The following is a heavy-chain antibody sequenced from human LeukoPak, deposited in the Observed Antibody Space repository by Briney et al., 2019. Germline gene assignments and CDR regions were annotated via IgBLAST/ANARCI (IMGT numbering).Heavy chain of an antibody. CDR3: ARELSSGSYTRSYYFDY. CDR2: ISAYNGNT. CDR1: GYTFTSYG. V-gene: IGHV1-18*04. D-gene: IGHD1-26*01. J-gene: IGHJ4*02. Sequence: GASVKVSCKASGYTFTSYGISWVRQAPGQGLEWMGWISAYNGNTNYAQKLQGRVTMTTDTSTSTAYMELSSLRSEDTAVYYCARELSSGSYTRSYYFDYWGQGTLVTVSS.